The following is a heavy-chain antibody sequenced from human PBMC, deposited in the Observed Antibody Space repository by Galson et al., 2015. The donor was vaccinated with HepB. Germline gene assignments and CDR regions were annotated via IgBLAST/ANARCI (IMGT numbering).Heavy chain of an antibody. V-gene: IGHV3-23*01. CDR1: GFTFSSYA. J-gene: IGHJ4*02. CDR2: ISGSGGST. CDR3: AKGGYYDSSGYYFDY. Sequence: SLRLSCAASGFTFSSYAMSWVRQAPGKGLEWVSAISGSGGSTYYADSVKGRFTISRDNSKNTLYLQMNSLRAEDTAVYYCAKGGYYDSSGYYFDYWGQGTLVTVSS. D-gene: IGHD3-22*01.